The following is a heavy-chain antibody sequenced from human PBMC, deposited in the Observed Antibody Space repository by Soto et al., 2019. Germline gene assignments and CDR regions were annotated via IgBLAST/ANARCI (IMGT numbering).Heavy chain of an antibody. CDR2: INPKSGGT. Sequence: QVQLVQSGAEVKKPGASVKVSCKASGYSFTDYHIHWVRQATGQGLEWLGRINPKSGGTSTAQKFQGWVTMTTYTSISTASMELTRLTSDDTAIYYCARGDSTDCSNGVCSFFYNHDMDVWGQGTTVTVSS. D-gene: IGHD2-8*01. J-gene: IGHJ6*02. V-gene: IGHV1-2*04. CDR3: ARGDSTDCSNGVCSFFYNHDMDV. CDR1: GYSFTDYH.